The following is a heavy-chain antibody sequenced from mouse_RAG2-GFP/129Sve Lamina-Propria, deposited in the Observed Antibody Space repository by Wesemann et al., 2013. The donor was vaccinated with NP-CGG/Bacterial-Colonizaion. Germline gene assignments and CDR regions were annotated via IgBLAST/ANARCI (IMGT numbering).Heavy chain of an antibody. J-gene: IGHJ1*03. D-gene: IGHD2-3*01. V-gene: IGHV1-53*01. Sequence: QVQLQQSGPELVRPGTSVKISCKASGYTFTSYWMHWVKQRPGQGLEWIGNINPSNGGTNYNEKFKSKATLTVDTSSSTAYMQLSSLTSEDSAVYYCARNDGYYWYFDVWGTGTTVTVSS. CDR2: INPSNGGT. CDR3: ARNDGYYWYFDV. CDR1: GYTFTSYW.